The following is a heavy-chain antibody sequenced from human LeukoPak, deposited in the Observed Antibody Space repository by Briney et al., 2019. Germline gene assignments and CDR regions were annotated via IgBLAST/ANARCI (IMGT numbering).Heavy chain of an antibody. CDR1: GSTFSSYS. CDR2: ISSSSSYI. V-gene: IGHV3-21*01. D-gene: IGHD6-13*01. CDR3: AREAAAAGFDY. J-gene: IGHJ4*02. Sequence: GGSLRLSCAASGSTFSSYSMNWVRQAPGKGLEWVSSISSSSSYIYYADSVKGRFTISRDNAKNSLYLQMNSLRAEDTAVYYCAREAAAAGFDYWGQGTLVTVSS.